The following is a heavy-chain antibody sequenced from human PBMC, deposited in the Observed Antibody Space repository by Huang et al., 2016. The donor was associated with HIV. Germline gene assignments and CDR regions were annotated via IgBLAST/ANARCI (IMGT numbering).Heavy chain of an antibody. CDR2: ISLDGGTK. CDR1: GFTVSGYA. V-gene: IGHV3-30*19. CDR3: ARGDYGDYVGIDY. Sequence: QVHLMESGGGVVQPGKSLRLSCTTSGFTVSGYAMHLVRRTPGKGLEGVAVISLDGGTKYYADSVKGRFIISRDNSKKTLYGQMNSLRAEDTAVYYCARGDYGDYVGIDYWGQGTLVTVSS. D-gene: IGHD4-17*01. J-gene: IGHJ4*02.